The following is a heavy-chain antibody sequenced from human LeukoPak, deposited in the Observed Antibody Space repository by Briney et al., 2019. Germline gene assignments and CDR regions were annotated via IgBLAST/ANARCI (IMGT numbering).Heavy chain of an antibody. CDR3: ARGDAVDPSNYYFDY. D-gene: IGHD6-19*01. J-gene: IGHJ4*02. V-gene: IGHV1-46*01. CDR2: INPSGGST. Sequence: ASVKVSCKASGYTFTSYYMHWVRQAPGQGLEWMGIINPSGGSTSYAQKFQGRVTMTRDKSTSTVYMELSSLRSEDTAVYYCARGDAVDPSNYYFDYWGQGTLVTVSS. CDR1: GYTFTSYY.